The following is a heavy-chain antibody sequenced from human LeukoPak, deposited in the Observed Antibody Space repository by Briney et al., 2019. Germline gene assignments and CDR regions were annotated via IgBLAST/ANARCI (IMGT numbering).Heavy chain of an antibody. CDR1: GFTFSSYA. Sequence: GGSLRLSCAASGFTFSSYAMHWVRQAPGKGLEWVAVISYDGSNKYYADSVKGRFTISRDNSKNTLYLQMNSLRAEDTAVYFCARDQGIAAAGMDVWSKGTSVTVSS. CDR3: ARDQGIAAAGMDV. CDR2: ISYDGSNK. V-gene: IGHV3-30*01. D-gene: IGHD6-13*01. J-gene: IGHJ6*04.